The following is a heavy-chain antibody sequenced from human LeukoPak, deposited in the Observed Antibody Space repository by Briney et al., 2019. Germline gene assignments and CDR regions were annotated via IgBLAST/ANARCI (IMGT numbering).Heavy chain of an antibody. CDR3: ATPYSTYCGGDCYI. V-gene: IGHV3-9*01. Sequence: GGSLRLSCAASGFTFDDYAMHWVRQAPGKGLKWVSGISWNSGTKGYADSVKGRFTISRDNAKNSLYLQMNSLRAEDTAVYYCATPYSTYCGGDCYIWGQGTLVTVSS. J-gene: IGHJ4*02. CDR2: ISWNSGTK. D-gene: IGHD2-21*02. CDR1: GFTFDDYA.